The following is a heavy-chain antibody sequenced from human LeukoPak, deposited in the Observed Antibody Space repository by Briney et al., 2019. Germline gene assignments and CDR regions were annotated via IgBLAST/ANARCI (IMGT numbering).Heavy chain of an antibody. CDR1: GFTFSSYS. D-gene: IGHD5-24*01. J-gene: IGHJ4*02. V-gene: IGHV3-21*01. CDR3: ARGGGYKSREYYFDY. CDR2: ISSSSSYI. Sequence: PGGSLRLSCAASGFTFSSYSMNWVRQAPGKGLEWVSSISSSSSYIYYADSVKGRFTISRDNAKNSLYLQMNSLRAEDTAVYYCARGGGYKSREYYFDYWGQGTLVTVSS.